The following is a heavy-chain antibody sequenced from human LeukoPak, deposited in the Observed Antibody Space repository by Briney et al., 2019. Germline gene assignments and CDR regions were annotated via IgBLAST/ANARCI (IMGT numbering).Heavy chain of an antibody. CDR2: IYSSGDT. D-gene: IGHD3-10*01. Sequence: PGGSLRLSCAASGFNVSSNYMSWVRQAPGKGLEWVSVIYSSGDTYYADSVKGRFTISRDNSKYMLYLQMNGLRAEDTAVYYCARVIYGSGTYYKGWFDPWGQGTLVTVSS. CDR1: GFNVSSNY. CDR3: ARVIYGSGTYYKGWFDP. J-gene: IGHJ5*02. V-gene: IGHV3-53*01.